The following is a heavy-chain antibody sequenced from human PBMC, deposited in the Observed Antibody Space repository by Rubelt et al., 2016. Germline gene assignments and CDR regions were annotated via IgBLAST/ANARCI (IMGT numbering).Heavy chain of an antibody. CDR2: IKEDGSDK. CDR3: ARDRDRYFADD. D-gene: IGHD3-9*01. J-gene: IGHJ4*02. V-gene: IGHV3-7*01. Sequence: GTGLEWVANIKEDGSDKHYVDSVKGRFTISRDNAKNSLYLQMNSLRAEDTAVYYCARDRDRYFADDWGQGTLVTVSS.